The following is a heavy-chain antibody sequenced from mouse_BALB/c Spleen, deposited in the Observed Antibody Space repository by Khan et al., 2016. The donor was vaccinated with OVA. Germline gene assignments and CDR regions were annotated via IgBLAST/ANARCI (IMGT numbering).Heavy chain of an antibody. V-gene: IGHV2-5*01. Sequence: QLQLKESGPGLVQPSQSLSITCPVPGFSLGHYGVYWVRQSPGRGLEWLGVLWRGGNTDYNAAFMSRLSITKDKSKSQVFFKMNSLQADDTAIYYCAKEDYEYGKIAYWGQGTLVTVSA. CDR3: AKEDYEYGKIAY. CDR1: GFSLGHYG. CDR2: LWRGGNT. D-gene: IGHD2-4*01. J-gene: IGHJ3*01.